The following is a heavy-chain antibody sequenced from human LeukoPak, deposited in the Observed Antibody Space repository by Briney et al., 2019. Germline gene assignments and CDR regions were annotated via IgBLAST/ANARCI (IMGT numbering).Heavy chain of an antibody. CDR3: AKDRCSNGIGCYYYYMDV. D-gene: IGHD2-8*01. CDR2: ISGRGASK. V-gene: IGHV3-23*01. J-gene: IGHJ6*03. Sequence: GGSLRLSCAVSGLTFNNYAMSWVRQAPGRGLEWVSGISGRGASKYYADSVKGRFSISRDSSKNILNLQMNSLRAEDTAVYYCAKDRCSNGIGCYYYYMDVWGKGTTVTIYS. CDR1: GLTFNNYA.